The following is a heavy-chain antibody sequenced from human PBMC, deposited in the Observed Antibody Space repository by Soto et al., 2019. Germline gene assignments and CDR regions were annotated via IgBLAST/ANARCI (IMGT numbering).Heavy chain of an antibody. V-gene: IGHV1-18*01. CDR3: ARGRYGDY. CDR2: ISAHTGNT. D-gene: IGHD1-1*01. Sequence: QIHLVQSGAEVKKPGASVKVSCKGSGYGFTTYGITWVRQAPGQGLEWMAWISAHTGNTNNAQKRQGRVTVTRDTSTSTAYMELRSLRSDDTAVYYCARGRYGDYWGQGALVTVSS. J-gene: IGHJ4*02. CDR1: GYGFTTYG.